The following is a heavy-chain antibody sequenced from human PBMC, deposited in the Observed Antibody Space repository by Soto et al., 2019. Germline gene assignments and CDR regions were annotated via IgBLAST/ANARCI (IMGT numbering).Heavy chain of an antibody. CDR1: GYSVSNFY. V-gene: IGHV1-46*01. CDR3: ARGAVVVPNGLIAGMDV. CDR2: IDPSSGTT. D-gene: IGHD2-15*01. Sequence: ASVKVSCKPSGYSVSNFYVHWVRQAPGQGLEWMGIIDPSSGTTSYTQKFQERVTMTRDTSMSTVYMELSRLRSEDTAVYYCARGAVVVPNGLIAGMDVWGLGTTVTVSS. J-gene: IGHJ6*02.